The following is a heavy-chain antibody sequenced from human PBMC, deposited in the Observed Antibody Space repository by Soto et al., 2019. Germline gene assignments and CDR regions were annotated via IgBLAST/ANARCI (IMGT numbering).Heavy chain of an antibody. V-gene: IGHV1-46*01. J-gene: IGHJ4*02. CDR3: ARGGHVVVVTAALDY. Sequence: QVQLVQSGAEVKKPGASVKVSCKASGDTFTDYYILWVRQAPGQGLEWMGTVNPSGGHTTYAQHFLGRMTMTRDTSTSTLYMELTSLPSEDTAVYYCARGGHVVVVTAALDYWGQGTLVTVSS. CDR1: GDTFTDYY. D-gene: IGHD2-21*02. CDR2: VNPSGGHT.